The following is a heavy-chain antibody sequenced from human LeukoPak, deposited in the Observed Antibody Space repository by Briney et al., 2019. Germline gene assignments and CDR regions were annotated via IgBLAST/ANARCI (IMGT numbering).Heavy chain of an antibody. CDR2: IGPTGAST. CDR3: ARNWDFDH. CDR1: GFTFSSYA. D-gene: IGHD7-27*01. J-gene: IGHJ4*02. V-gene: IGHV3-23*01. Sequence: PGGSLRLSCTASGFTFSSYAMNWVRQALEEGLESVSSIGPTGASTHYSASVKGRFTISRDNSKNTLYLQMNTLRAEDTAIYYCARNWDFDHWGQGILVTVSS.